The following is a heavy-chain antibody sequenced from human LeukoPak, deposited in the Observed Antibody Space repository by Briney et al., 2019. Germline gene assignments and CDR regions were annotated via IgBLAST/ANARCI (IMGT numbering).Heavy chain of an antibody. Sequence: WGSLRLSCAASGFTFSSYSMNWVRQAPGKGLEWVSSISSSSSYIYYADSVKGRFTISRDNAKNSLYLQMNSLRAEDTAVYYCATTLNWAYYFDYWGQGTLVTVSS. D-gene: IGHD2/OR15-2a*01. CDR2: ISSSSSYI. CDR1: GFTFSSYS. V-gene: IGHV3-21*01. CDR3: ATTLNWAYYFDY. J-gene: IGHJ4*02.